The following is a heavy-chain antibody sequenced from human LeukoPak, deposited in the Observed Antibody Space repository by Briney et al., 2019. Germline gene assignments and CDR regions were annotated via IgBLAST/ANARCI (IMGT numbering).Heavy chain of an antibody. CDR1: GYTFTSYG. V-gene: IGHV1-18*01. CDR2: ISAYNGNT. J-gene: IGHJ4*02. Sequence: ASVKVSRKASGYTFTSYGISWVRQAPGQGLEWMGWISAYNGNTNYAQKLQGRVTMTTDTSTSTAYMELRSLRSDDTAVYYCARDPLPRITMIVVVNGPFDYWGQGTLVTVSS. CDR3: ARDPLPRITMIVVVNGPFDY. D-gene: IGHD3-22*01.